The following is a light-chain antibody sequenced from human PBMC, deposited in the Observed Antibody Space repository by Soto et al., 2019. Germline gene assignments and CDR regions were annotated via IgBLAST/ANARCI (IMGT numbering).Light chain of an antibody. CDR3: QQYVGLPIT. CDR1: QSVGIN. CDR2: GAS. Sequence: EIVMTQSPATLSVSPGEGATLSCRASQSVGINLAWYQQKPGQAPRVVVYGASTRATGIPARFSGSGSGTDFTLTISRVAPEDFAVYYCQQYVGLPITFGQGTRLEIK. V-gene: IGKV3-15*01. J-gene: IGKJ5*01.